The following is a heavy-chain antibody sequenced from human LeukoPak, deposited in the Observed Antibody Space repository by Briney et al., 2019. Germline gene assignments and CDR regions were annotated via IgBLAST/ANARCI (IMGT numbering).Heavy chain of an antibody. CDR1: AYSFTSYW. V-gene: IGHV5-51*01. J-gene: IGHJ4*02. D-gene: IGHD2-2*01. CDR3: ARRGVYCRSTSCYYFDY. Sequence: GESLKISCKGSAYSFTSYWSGWVRQMPGKGLEWMGITYPGDCDTIYCPSFQGQVTISADKSISTAYLQWSSLKASDTAMYYCARRGVYCRSTSCYYFDYGGQGTLVTVSS. CDR2: TYPGDCDT.